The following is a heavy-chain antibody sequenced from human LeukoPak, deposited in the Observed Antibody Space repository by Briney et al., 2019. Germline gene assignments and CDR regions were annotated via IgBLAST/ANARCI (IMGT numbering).Heavy chain of an antibody. V-gene: IGHV1-46*01. CDR1: GYTFTSYY. CDR3: ARDHKGYCSSTSCNYYYYGMDV. Sequence: ASVKVSCKASGYTFTSYYMHWVRQAPGQGLEWMGIINPSGGSTSYAQKFQGRVTMTRDTSTSTVYMELSSLRSEDTAVYYCARDHKGYCSSTSCNYYYYGMDVWGQGTTVTVS. D-gene: IGHD2-2*01. J-gene: IGHJ6*02. CDR2: INPSGGST.